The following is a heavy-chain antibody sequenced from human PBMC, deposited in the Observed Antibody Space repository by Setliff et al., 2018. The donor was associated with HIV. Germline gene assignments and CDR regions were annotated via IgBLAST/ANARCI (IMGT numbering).Heavy chain of an antibody. Sequence: GGSLRLSCTASGFTFSDSVMHWVRQPPGKGLEWLAVISYDGSDKHYADSVKGRFTISRDNSKNTLYLQMNSLRAEDTAVYYCAKDGVAAAGTGGYYYMDVWGKGTTVTVSS. CDR1: GFTFSDSV. D-gene: IGHD6-13*01. J-gene: IGHJ6*03. CDR2: ISYDGSDK. CDR3: AKDGVAAAGTGGYYYMDV. V-gene: IGHV3-30*07.